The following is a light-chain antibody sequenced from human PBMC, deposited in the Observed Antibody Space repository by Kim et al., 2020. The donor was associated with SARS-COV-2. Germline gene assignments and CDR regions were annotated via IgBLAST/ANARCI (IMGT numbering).Light chain of an antibody. J-gene: IGKJ2*03. CDR3: HQYGSPPRS. CDR2: SAS. Sequence: LSPGERATLSCRASQSVTRYFLALYQQNPGQAPRLLVHSASPRATGIADRFSGSGSGTDFSLTISRLEPEDFAVYYCHQYGSPPRSFGQGTTLEF. V-gene: IGKV3-20*01. CDR1: QSVTRYF.